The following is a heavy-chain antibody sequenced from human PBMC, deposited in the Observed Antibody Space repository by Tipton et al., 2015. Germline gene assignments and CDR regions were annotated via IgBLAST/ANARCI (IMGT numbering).Heavy chain of an antibody. D-gene: IGHD2-21*01. CDR2: ISNDGSNE. J-gene: IGHJ4*02. CDR1: GFIFSNFG. CDR3: AREGGGPLWVLDY. V-gene: IGHV3-30*03. Sequence: SLRLSCATSGFIFSNFGMHWVRQAPGKGLEWVALISNDGSNEYYADSVKGRFTISRDNPKNTLYLQLNSLRAEDTAIYYCAREGGGPLWVLDYWGQGSLVTVSS.